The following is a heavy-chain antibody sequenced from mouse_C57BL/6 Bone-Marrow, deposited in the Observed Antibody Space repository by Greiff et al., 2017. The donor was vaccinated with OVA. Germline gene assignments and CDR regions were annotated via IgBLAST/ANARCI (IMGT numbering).Heavy chain of an antibody. CDR1: GYTFTDYY. D-gene: IGHD1-1*01. Sequence: VQLKQSGPVLVKPGASVKMSCKASGYTFTDYYMNWVKQSHGKSLEWIGVINPYNGGTSYNQKFKGTATLTVDKSSSTAYMELNSLTSEDSAVYYCARRITTVVENFDYWGQGTTLTVSS. CDR2: INPYNGGT. V-gene: IGHV1-19*01. J-gene: IGHJ2*01. CDR3: ARRITTVVENFDY.